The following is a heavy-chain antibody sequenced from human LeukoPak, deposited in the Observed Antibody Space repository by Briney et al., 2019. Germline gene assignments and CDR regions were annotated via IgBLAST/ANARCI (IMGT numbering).Heavy chain of an antibody. CDR2: IFYSGTP. J-gene: IGHJ2*01. CDR1: GDSISSYY. D-gene: IGHD6-6*01. V-gene: IGHV4-59*12. Sequence: SETLSLTCTVSGDSISSYYWSWIRQPPGKGLEWIGYIFYSGTPNYNPSLKRRVTISLDTSKNQFSLKLNSVNVADTAVYYCARDKVAYASSTEVWYFDLWGRGTLVTVSS. CDR3: ARDKVAYASSTEVWYFDL.